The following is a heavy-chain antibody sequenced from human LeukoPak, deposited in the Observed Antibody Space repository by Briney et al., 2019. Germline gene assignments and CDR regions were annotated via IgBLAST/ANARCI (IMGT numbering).Heavy chain of an antibody. CDR1: GGTFSSYA. V-gene: IGHV1-69*04. J-gene: IGHJ4*02. D-gene: IGHD3-10*01. Sequence: ASVKVSCKASGGTFSSYAISWVRQAPGQGLEWMGRIIPILGIANYAQKFQGRVTITADKSTSTAYMELSSLRSEDTAVYYCAREVRGVIPLNDYWGQGTLVTVSS. CDR2: IIPILGIA. CDR3: AREVRGVIPLNDY.